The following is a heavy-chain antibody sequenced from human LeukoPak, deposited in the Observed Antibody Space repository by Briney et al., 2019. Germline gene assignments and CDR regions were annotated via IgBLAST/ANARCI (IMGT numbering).Heavy chain of an antibody. D-gene: IGHD2-2*01. CDR1: GFTFSTYG. CDR3: AKVKYQLLPPGTWDY. Sequence: PGGSLRLSCAASGFTFSTYGMHWVRQAPGKGLEWVAVISYDGSDKYYADSVKGRFTISRDNSKNTLYLQMNSLRAEDTAVYYCAKVKYQLLPPGTWDYWGQGTLVTVSS. CDR2: ISYDGSDK. V-gene: IGHV3-30*18. J-gene: IGHJ4*02.